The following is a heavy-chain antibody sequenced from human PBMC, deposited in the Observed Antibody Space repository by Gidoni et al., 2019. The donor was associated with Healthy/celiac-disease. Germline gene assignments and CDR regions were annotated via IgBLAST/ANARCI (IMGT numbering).Heavy chain of an antibody. Sequence: QVQLVESGGGVVQPGRSLRLSCAASGFTFSSYAMHWVRQAPGKGLEWVAVISYDGSNKYYADSVKGRFTISRDNSKNTLYLQMNSLRAEDTAVYYCARGQGLRYFDWLLLGYWGQGTLVTVSS. V-gene: IGHV3-30-3*01. CDR1: GFTFSSYA. CDR2: ISYDGSNK. CDR3: ARGQGLRYFDWLLLGY. J-gene: IGHJ4*02. D-gene: IGHD3-9*01.